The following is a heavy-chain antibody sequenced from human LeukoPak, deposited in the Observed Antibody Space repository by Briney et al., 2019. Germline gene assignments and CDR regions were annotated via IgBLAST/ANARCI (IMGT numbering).Heavy chain of an antibody. CDR2: VHTSGST. J-gene: IGHJ4*02. CDR1: GGSISSGSLY. V-gene: IGHV4-61*02. D-gene: IGHD3-22*01. Sequence: PSETLSLTCTVSGGSISSGSLYWSWIRQPAGKGLEWIGRVHTSGSTNYNPSLKSRVTISVDTSKNQFSLNLSSVTAADTAVYYCARGKKGRLNYYDSSGYSGTTSRYYFDYWGQGTLVTVSS. CDR3: ARGKKGRLNYYDSSGYSGTTSRYYFDY.